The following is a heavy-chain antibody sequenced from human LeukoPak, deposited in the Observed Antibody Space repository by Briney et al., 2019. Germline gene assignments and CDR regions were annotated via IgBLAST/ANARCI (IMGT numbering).Heavy chain of an antibody. Sequence: ETLSLTCTVSGGSISSSSYYWGWIRQPPGKGLEWIGSIYYSGSTYYNPSLKSRVTISVDTSKNQFSLKLSSVTAADTAVYYCARLPVSSGGSCYPDYWGQGTLVTVSS. CDR3: ARLPVSSGGSCYPDY. V-gene: IGHV4-39*01. D-gene: IGHD2-15*01. J-gene: IGHJ4*02. CDR1: GGSISSSSYY. CDR2: IYYSGST.